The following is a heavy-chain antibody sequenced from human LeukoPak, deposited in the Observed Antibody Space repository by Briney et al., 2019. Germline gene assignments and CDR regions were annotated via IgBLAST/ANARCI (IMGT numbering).Heavy chain of an antibody. CDR3: TTTYYYDSSGYYYVLGAFDI. CDR2: IKSKTDGGTT. J-gene: IGHJ3*02. CDR1: GFTFSNAW. V-gene: IGHV3-15*01. D-gene: IGHD3-22*01. Sequence: GGSLRLSCVASGFTFSNAWVSWVRQAPGKGLEWVGRIKSKTDGGTTDYAAPVKGRFTISRDDSKNTLYLQMSSLKTEDTAVYYCTTTYYYDSSGYYYVLGAFDIWGQGTMVTVSS.